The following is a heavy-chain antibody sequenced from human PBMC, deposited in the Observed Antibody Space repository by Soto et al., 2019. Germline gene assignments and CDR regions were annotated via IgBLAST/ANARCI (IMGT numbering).Heavy chain of an antibody. CDR1: GYTFTSYD. V-gene: IGHV1-8*01. Sequence: QVQLVQSGAEVKKPGASVKVSCKASGYTFTSYDINWVRQATGQGLEWMGWMNPNSGNTGYAQKFQGRVTMTRDTSLGPAYMELRSLRAVGTAVFNSARAGVGGMDVWGQGKRVTVSS. CDR3: ARAGVGGMDV. D-gene: IGHD3-10*01. J-gene: IGHJ6*02. CDR2: MNPNSGNT.